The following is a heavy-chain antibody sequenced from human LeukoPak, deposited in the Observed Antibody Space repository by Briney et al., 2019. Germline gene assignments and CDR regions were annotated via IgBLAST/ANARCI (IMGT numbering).Heavy chain of an antibody. J-gene: IGHJ4*02. CDR3: AKARYYYDSSGYYGHSHHFDY. CDR2: ISGSGGST. Sequence: PGGSLRLSCAASGFTFSSYAMSWVRQAPGKGLEWVSAISGSGGSTYYADSVKGRFTISRDNSKNTLYLQMNSLRAGDTAVYYCAKARYYYDSSGYYGHSHHFDYWGQGTLVTVSS. CDR1: GFTFSSYA. D-gene: IGHD3-22*01. V-gene: IGHV3-23*01.